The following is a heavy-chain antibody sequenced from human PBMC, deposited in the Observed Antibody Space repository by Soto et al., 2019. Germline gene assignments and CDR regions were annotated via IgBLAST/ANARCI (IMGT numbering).Heavy chain of an antibody. Sequence: GGSLRLSCAASGFTFSSYAMHWVRQAPGKGLEWVAVISYDGSNKYYADSVKGRFTISRDNSKNTEYLQMNRLRAEDTAVYYCARGTDIVVVPAAIFEWLNYYYGMDVWGQGTTVTVSS. CDR2: ISYDGSNK. D-gene: IGHD2-2*01. CDR1: GFTFSSYA. CDR3: ARGTDIVVVPAAIFEWLNYYYGMDV. V-gene: IGHV3-30-3*01. J-gene: IGHJ6*02.